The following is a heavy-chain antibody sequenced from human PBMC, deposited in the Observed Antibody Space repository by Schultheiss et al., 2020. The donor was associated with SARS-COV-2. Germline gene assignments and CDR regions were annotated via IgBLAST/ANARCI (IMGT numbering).Heavy chain of an antibody. J-gene: IGHJ6*02. V-gene: IGHV1-8*01. CDR2: MNPNSGNT. CDR3: AKDIGGANYDFWSGYYTHYYYGMDV. D-gene: IGHD3-3*01. CDR1: GYTFTSYD. Sequence: ASVKVSCKASGYTFTSYDINWVRQATGQGLEWMGWMNPNSGNTGYAQKFQGRVTMTRNTSISTAYMELSSLRSEDTALYYCAKDIGGANYDFWSGYYTHYYYGMDVWGQGTTVTVSS.